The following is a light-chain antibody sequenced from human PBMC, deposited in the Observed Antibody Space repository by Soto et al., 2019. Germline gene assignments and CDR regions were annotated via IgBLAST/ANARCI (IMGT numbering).Light chain of an antibody. V-gene: IGKV1-12*01. CDR3: LQANNIPVT. J-gene: IGKJ4*01. CDR2: PAS. Sequence: DIQMTQSPSFVSASIGDRVTITCRASQGIGSWLAWYHQVPGRAPRLLIFPASPFQAGVSSRFRCSGSGTDFTLTITSLQPEDFATCLCLQANNIPVTFGEGTKVAMK. CDR1: QGIGSW.